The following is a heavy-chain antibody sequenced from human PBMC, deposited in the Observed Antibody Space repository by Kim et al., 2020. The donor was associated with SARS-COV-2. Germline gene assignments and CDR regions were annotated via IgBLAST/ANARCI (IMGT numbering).Heavy chain of an antibody. CDR1: GDSVSSNG. D-gene: IGHD3-10*01. J-gene: IGHJ3*01. Sequence: SQTLSLTCAISGDSVSSNGWNWVRQSPSRGLEWLGRTYYQSKRINDYAVSMKIRITITPDTSKNQFSLQLSSVTPEDTALYYCARGWLRTGLEVWGQGTMVTVSS. CDR2: TYYQSKRIN. CDR3: ARGWLRTGLEV. V-gene: IGHV6-1*01.